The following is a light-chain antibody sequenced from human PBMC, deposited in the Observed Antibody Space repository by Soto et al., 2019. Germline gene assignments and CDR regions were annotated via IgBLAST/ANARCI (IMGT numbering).Light chain of an antibody. CDR3: SSYTSSSTRV. CDR1: SSDIGGYNY. CDR2: EVS. J-gene: IGLJ3*02. Sequence: QSALTQPASVSGSPGQSITISCTGTSSDIGGYNYVSWYQQNPGKAPKLIIYEVSNRPSGVSNRFSGSKSGNTASLTISGLQDEDEADYYCSSYTSSSTRVFGGGTQLTVL. V-gene: IGLV2-14*01.